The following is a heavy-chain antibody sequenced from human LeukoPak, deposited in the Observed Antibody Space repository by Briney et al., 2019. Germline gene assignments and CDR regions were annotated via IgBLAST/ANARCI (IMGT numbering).Heavy chain of an antibody. CDR1: GFTFSSYS. CDR2: ISSSSSYI. J-gene: IGHJ5*02. CDR3: ARDSHPYGDQNWFDP. Sequence: GGSVRLSCAASGFTFSSYSMNWVRQAPGKRLEWVSSISSSSSYIYYADSVKGRFTISRDNARNSLYLQMNSLRAEDTAVYYCARDSHPYGDQNWFDPWGQGTLVTVSS. V-gene: IGHV3-21*01. D-gene: IGHD4-17*01.